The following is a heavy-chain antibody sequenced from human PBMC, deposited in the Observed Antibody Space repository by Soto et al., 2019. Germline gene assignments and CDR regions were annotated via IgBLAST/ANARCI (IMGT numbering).Heavy chain of an antibody. CDR1: GYTFTDYD. CDR3: ARDSSTTNPV. CDR2: MNPNSGNT. D-gene: IGHD2-2*01. Sequence: QVQLVQSGAEVRRPGTSVMVSCKTSGYTFTDYDINWVRQATGQGLEWMGWMNPNSGNTGYAQKVQGRVSMTRTTATSTAYMELSSLRSDDTAIYYCARDSSTTNPVWGQGTMVTVSS. V-gene: IGHV1-8*01. J-gene: IGHJ3*01.